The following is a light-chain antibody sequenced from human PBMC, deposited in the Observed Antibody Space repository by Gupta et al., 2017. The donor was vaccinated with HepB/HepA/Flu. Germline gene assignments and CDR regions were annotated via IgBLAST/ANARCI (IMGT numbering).Light chain of an antibody. J-gene: IGLJ2*01. CDR1: ALPKQY. V-gene: IGLV3-25*03. CDR2: KDS. CDR3: QSADSSGTYPVV. Sequence: SSALPQPPSVSVSPGQTARITCSGDALPKQYAYWYQQKPGQAPVLVIYKDSERPSGSPERFSGSSSGTTVTLTISGVQAEDEADYYCQSADSSGTYPVVFGGGTKLTVL.